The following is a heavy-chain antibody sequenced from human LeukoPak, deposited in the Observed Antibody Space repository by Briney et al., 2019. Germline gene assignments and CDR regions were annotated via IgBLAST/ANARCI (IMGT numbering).Heavy chain of an antibody. CDR1: GFTFSSYG. D-gene: IGHD3-16*02. J-gene: IGHJ4*02. CDR2: ISSSGSHM. V-gene: IGHV3-21*01. Sequence: GGSLRLSCAASGFTFSSYGMNWVRQAPGKGLEWVPSISSSGSHMYYADSVKGRFTISRDNVKNSLYLQMNSLRAEDTAVYYCARLTFGGVIGFDYWGQGTLVTVSS. CDR3: ARLTFGGVIGFDY.